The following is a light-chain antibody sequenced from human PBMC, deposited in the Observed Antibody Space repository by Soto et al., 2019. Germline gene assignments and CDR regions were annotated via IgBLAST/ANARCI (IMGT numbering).Light chain of an antibody. CDR3: QQYDRYSLS. J-gene: IGKJ3*01. V-gene: IGKV1-5*03. Sequence: DIQMTQSPSTLSASLGDRVTITCRASQSIRQWLAWYQHKPGKAPKLLIYKASTLDSGVPSRFSGSGSGTDFTLIISSLQPDDFATYYCQQYDRYSLSFGPGTKVEIK. CDR1: QSIRQW. CDR2: KAS.